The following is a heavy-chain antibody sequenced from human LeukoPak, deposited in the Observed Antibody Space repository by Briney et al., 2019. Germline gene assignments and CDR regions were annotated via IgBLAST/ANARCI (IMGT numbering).Heavy chain of an antibody. CDR1: GFTYSNYG. CDR3: AKTSSSDASSHYYYMDV. V-gene: IGHV3-30*02. J-gene: IGHJ6*03. D-gene: IGHD3-3*01. CDR2: IRFDGRSK. Sequence: GGSLSLSCAASGFTYSNYGMHWVRQAPGKGLEGVAFIRFDGRSKYYADSVKGRLTISRDNSQNTVSLQVNNLRTEDTALYYCAKTSSSDASSHYYYMDVWGKGTTVTVSS.